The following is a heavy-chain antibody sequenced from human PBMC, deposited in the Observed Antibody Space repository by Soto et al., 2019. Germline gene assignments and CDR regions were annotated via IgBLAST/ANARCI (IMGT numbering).Heavy chain of an antibody. V-gene: IGHV4-59*08. CDR1: GGSISSYY. J-gene: IGHJ5*02. CDR2: IYYSGST. D-gene: IGHD3-9*01. CDR3: ASTRLLYDILTGYSRIQNWFDP. Sequence: PSETLSLTCTVSGGSISSYYWSWIRQPPGKGLEWIGYIYYSGSTNYNPSLKSRVTISVDTSKNQFSLKLSSVTAADTAVYYCASTRLLYDILTGYSRIQNWFDPWGQGTLVTVSS.